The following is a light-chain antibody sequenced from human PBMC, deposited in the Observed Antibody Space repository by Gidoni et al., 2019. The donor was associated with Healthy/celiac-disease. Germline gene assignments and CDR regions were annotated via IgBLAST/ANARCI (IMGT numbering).Light chain of an antibody. Sequence: SYELTQPPSVSVSPGQTASITCSGDKLGDNYACWYQQKPGQSPVLVIYQVSKRPSGIPERFSGSNSGNTATLTIRGTQAMDEADYYCQAWDSSTVVFGGGTKLTVL. J-gene: IGLJ2*01. CDR1: KLGDNY. CDR2: QVS. V-gene: IGLV3-1*01. CDR3: QAWDSSTVV.